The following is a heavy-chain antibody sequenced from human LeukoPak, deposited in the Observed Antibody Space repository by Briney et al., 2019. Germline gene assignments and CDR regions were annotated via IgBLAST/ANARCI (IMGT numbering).Heavy chain of an antibody. Sequence: QPGGSLRLSCAASEFTFSNYAMSWVRQAPGKGLEWVSTISGSGDSTFYADSVKGRFTISRDISKNTLYMQMNSLRAEDTAVYYCAKVATGTTGYFDYWGQGTLVTVSS. D-gene: IGHD1-7*01. CDR3: AKVATGTTGYFDY. V-gene: IGHV3-23*01. J-gene: IGHJ4*02. CDR2: ISGSGDST. CDR1: EFTFSNYA.